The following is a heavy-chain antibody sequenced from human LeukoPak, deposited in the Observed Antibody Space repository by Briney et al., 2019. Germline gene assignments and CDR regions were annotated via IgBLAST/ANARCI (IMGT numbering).Heavy chain of an antibody. CDR1: GFTFSSYG. V-gene: IGHV3-33*06. Sequence: AGSLRLSCAASGFTFSSYGMHWVRQAPGKGLEWVAVIWCDGSNKYYADSVKGRFTISRDNSKNTLYLQINSLRAEDTAVYYCAKDPKYYYDSSGYFDYWGQGTLVTVSS. D-gene: IGHD3-22*01. CDR3: AKDPKYYYDSSGYFDY. CDR2: IWCDGSNK. J-gene: IGHJ4*02.